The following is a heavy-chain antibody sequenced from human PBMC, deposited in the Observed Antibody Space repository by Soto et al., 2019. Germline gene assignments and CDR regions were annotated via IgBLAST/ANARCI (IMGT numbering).Heavy chain of an antibody. CDR3: ARHRYCSGGSCYHLDNWFDP. CDR2: ISYSGTI. D-gene: IGHD2-15*01. V-gene: IGHV4-39*01. Sequence: SETLSLTCPVSGGSISTSGYSWGWIRRPPGKGLEWIATISYSGTIYYSPSLQSRVIMSVDTSKNQFSLRLSSVTAADTAVYYCARHRYCSGGSCYHLDNWFDPWGQGTLVTVSS. J-gene: IGHJ5*02. CDR1: GGSISTSGYS.